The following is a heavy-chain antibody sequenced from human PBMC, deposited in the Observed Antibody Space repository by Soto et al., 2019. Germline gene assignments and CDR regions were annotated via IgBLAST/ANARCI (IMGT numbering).Heavy chain of an antibody. CDR1: GFTVSSNY. CDR3: ARGRDSSSGYYYYYMDV. D-gene: IGHD6-6*01. CDR2: IYSGGST. Sequence: GGSLRLSCAASGFTVSSNYMSWVRQAPGKGLEWVSVIYSGGSTYYADSVKGRFTISRHNSKNTLYLQMNSLRAEDTAVYYCARGRDSSSGYYYYYMDVWGKGTTVTVSS. V-gene: IGHV3-53*04. J-gene: IGHJ6*03.